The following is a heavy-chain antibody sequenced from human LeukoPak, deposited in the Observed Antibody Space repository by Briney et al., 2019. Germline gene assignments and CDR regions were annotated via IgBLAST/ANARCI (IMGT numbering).Heavy chain of an antibody. CDR3: AGDYGSGSYRFDY. D-gene: IGHD3-10*01. Sequence: PSETLSLTCTVSGGSISSYSWSWIRQPPGKGLEWIGYIYYGGRTVYNPSFTSRVTISIDASKDQFSLRLSSVTAADTAIYYCAGDYGSGSYRFDYWGQGSLVTVSS. V-gene: IGHV4-59*03. CDR2: IYYGGRT. J-gene: IGHJ4*02. CDR1: GGSISSYS.